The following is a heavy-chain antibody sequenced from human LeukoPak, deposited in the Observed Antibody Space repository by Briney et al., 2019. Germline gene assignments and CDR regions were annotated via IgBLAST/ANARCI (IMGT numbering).Heavy chain of an antibody. CDR3: ARGGGISHYYYYMDV. V-gene: IGHV4-59*01. D-gene: IGHD6-13*01. J-gene: IGHJ6*03. CDR2: IYYSGST. Sequence: TSETLSLTCTVSGGSISSYYWSWIRQPPGKGLEWIGYIYYSGSTNYKPSLKSRVTISVETSKNQFSLKLRSVTAADTAVYYCARGGGISHYYYYMDVWGKGTTVTISS. CDR1: GGSISSYY.